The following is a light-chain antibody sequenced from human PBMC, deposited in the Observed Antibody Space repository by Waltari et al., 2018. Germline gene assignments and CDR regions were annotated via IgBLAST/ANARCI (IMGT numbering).Light chain of an antibody. CDR3: QKYDYLPAT. J-gene: IGKJ1*01. CDR1: QSVGKY. V-gene: IGKV3-20*01. Sequence: LTQSPGTLSLSPGERATLSCRARQSVGKYLAWYQQKPAQAPRLLIYPASNRAPCRQDRFSGSESGTDLSITISKLEPEDFAVYYCQKYDYLPATFGQGTKVEIK. CDR2: PAS.